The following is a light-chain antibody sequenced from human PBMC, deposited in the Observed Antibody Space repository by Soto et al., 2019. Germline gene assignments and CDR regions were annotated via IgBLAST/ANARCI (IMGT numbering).Light chain of an antibody. Sequence: QPVLTQPPSVSGAPGQRVTISCTGSSSNIGAGYDVHWYQQLPGTAPKLLIYGNSNRPSGVPDRFSGSKSGTSASLAITGLQAEDEADYYCQSYDSSLSGNYVFGTGTKLTV. CDR3: QSYDSSLSGNYV. CDR1: SSNIGAGYD. CDR2: GNS. V-gene: IGLV1-40*01. J-gene: IGLJ1*01.